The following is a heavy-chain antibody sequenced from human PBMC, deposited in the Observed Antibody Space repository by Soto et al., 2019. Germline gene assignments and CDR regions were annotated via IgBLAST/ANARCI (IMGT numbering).Heavy chain of an antibody. J-gene: IGHJ5*02. CDR3: AIDYDPTIVGGVIITYVP. Sequence: GGSLRLSCAASGFTFSSYSMNWVRQAPGKGLEWVSSISSSSSYIYYADSVRGRFTISRDSAKNSFYLQMNSLSAEDTAVYYCAIDYDPTIVGGVIITYVPWGQGTLVTVSS. D-gene: IGHD3-10*01. CDR2: ISSSSSYI. V-gene: IGHV3-21*06. CDR1: GFTFSSYS.